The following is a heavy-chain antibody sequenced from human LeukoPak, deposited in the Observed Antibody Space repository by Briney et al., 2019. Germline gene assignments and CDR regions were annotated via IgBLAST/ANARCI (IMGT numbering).Heavy chain of an antibody. CDR3: ARDRSGSYHDAFDI. CDR2: IYYSGST. V-gene: IGHV4-59*01. CDR1: GGSISSYY. Sequence: SETLSLTCTVSGGSISSYYWSWIRQPPGKGLEWIGYIYYSGSTNYNPSLKSRVTISVDTSKNQFSLKLSSVTAADTAVYYCARDRSGSYHDAFDIWGQGTMVTVSS. J-gene: IGHJ3*02. D-gene: IGHD1-26*01.